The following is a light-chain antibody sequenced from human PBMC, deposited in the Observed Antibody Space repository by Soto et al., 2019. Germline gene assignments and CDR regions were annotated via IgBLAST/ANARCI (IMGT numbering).Light chain of an antibody. J-gene: IGKJ1*01. CDR2: GAS. V-gene: IGKV3-15*01. Sequence: EIVMTQSPAPLSVSPGQRATLSCRASQTISGTLAWYQQKPGQAPRLLIYGASTRATGIPARFSGSGSGTEFTLTISSLQSEDFAVYYCQQYNNWPRTLGQGTKV. CDR3: QQYNNWPRT. CDR1: QTISGT.